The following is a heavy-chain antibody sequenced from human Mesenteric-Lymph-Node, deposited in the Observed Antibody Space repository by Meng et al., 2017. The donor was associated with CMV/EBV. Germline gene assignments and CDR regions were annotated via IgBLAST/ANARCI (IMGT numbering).Heavy chain of an antibody. CDR3: ARVEYYGSGSYRNQLYGMDV. CDR2: IYYSGST. D-gene: IGHD3-10*01. J-gene: IGHJ6*02. Sequence: SETLSLTCTVSGGSISGSSYYWGWIRQPPGKRLEWIGSIYYSGSTYYNPSLKSRVTISVDTSKNQFSLKLSSVTAADTAVYYCARVEYYGSGSYRNQLYGMDVWGQGTTVTVSS. V-gene: IGHV4-39*07. CDR1: GGSISGSSYY.